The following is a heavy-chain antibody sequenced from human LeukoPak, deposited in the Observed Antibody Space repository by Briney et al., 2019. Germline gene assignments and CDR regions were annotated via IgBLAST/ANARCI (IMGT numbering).Heavy chain of an antibody. CDR2: ISSSSSTI. J-gene: IGHJ3*02. V-gene: IGHV3-48*04. CDR3: ARDMRGDGFDI. Sequence: GGSLRLSCAASGFTFSSYSMNWVRQAPGKGLEWLSYISSSSSTIYYADSVKGRFTISRDNAKKSLFLQMNSLRVEDTAVYYCARDMRGDGFDIWGQGTMVTVSS. D-gene: IGHD2-2*01. CDR1: GFTFSSYS.